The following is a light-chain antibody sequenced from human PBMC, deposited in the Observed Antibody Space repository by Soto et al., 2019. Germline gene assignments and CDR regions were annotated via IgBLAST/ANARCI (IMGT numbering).Light chain of an antibody. CDR1: QSVRSN. CDR3: QQYNIWPPLT. CDR2: GAS. Sequence: EVELTQSPDILSVSPGETATLSCRASQSVRSNLAWYQQKPGQAPRLLIYGASTSAAGIPARFSGSGSGREFTLTISSLQSEDFGLYYCQQYNIWPPLTFGGGTKVEIK. V-gene: IGKV3-15*01. J-gene: IGKJ4*01.